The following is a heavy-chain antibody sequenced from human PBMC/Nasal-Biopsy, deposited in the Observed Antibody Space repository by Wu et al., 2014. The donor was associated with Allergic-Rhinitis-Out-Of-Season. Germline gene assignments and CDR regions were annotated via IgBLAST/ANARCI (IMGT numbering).Heavy chain of an antibody. J-gene: IGHJ6*03. Sequence: TLSLTCTVSGGSISSYYWSWIRQPPGKGLEWIGYIYNSGSPNYNPSLKSRVSMSVDTSKSQFSLKVTSVTAADTAVYYCARERRTTLLKGSGFYMDVWGKGTTVTVSS. CDR1: GGSISSYY. CDR3: ARERRTTLLKGSGFYMDV. CDR2: IYNSGSP. D-gene: IGHD4-11*01. V-gene: IGHV4-59*12.